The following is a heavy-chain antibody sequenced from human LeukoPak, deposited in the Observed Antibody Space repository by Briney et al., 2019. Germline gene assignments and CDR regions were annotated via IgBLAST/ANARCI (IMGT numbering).Heavy chain of an antibody. V-gene: IGHV3-66*02. CDR3: ARDLGYYDSSGYYHWFDP. CDR1: GLTFSNYG. Sequence: PGGSLRLSCVASGLTFSNYGMNWVRQAPGKGPEWVSVIYSGGSTYYADSVKGRFTISRDNSKNTLYLQMNSLRAEDTAVYYCARDLGYYDSSGYYHWFDPWGQGTLVTVSS. D-gene: IGHD3-22*01. J-gene: IGHJ5*02. CDR2: IYSGGST.